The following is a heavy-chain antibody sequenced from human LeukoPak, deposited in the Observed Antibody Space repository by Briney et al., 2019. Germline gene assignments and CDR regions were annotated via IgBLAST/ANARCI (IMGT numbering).Heavy chain of an antibody. D-gene: IGHD1-26*01. CDR2: ISWNSGSI. J-gene: IGHJ4*02. CDR3: AKGRYSGSYTGGFDY. CDR1: GFTIDDYA. V-gene: IGHV3-9*01. Sequence: GRSLRLSCAASGFTIDDYAMLWVRQAPGKGLEWVSGISWNSGSIGYADSVKGRFTISRDNAKNSLYLQMNSLRPEDTALYYCAKGRYSGSYTGGFDYWGQGTLVTVSS.